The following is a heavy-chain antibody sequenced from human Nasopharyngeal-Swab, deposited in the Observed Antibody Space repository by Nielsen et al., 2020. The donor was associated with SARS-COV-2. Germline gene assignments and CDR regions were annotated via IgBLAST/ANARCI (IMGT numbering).Heavy chain of an antibody. CDR1: GSTFRRCS. CDR2: ISSSGSST. V-gene: IGHV3-23*01. Sequence: GESLKISCAATGSTFRRCSMSWVRQAPGKGLEWASAISSSGSSTYYADSVKGRFTISRDNSQNTLYLQMSSLRVEDTAVYYCAKESGSYLYYYYGMDVWGQGTTVTVSS. CDR3: AKESGSYLYYYYGMDV. J-gene: IGHJ6*02. D-gene: IGHD1-26*01.